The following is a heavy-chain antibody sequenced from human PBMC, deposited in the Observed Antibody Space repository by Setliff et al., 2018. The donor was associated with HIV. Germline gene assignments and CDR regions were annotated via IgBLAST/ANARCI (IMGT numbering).Heavy chain of an antibody. V-gene: IGHV1-69*13. D-gene: IGHD3-10*01. J-gene: IGHJ5*02. CDR1: GDNFNNVA. CDR2: ILPIFGAT. CDR3: TNRGGSGTNVGNWFDP. Sequence: SVKVSCKASGDNFNNVAFNWVRQAPGQGLEWMGGILPIFGATDYAQKFQGRLTLTAVQSENSVYMELSSLRSDDTAVYYCTNRGGSGTNVGNWFDPWGQGMLVTVSS.